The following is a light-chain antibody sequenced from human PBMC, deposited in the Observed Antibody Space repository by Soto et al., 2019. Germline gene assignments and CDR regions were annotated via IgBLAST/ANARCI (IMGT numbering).Light chain of an antibody. CDR3: QQYNNGIT. CDR2: GAS. V-gene: IGKV3-15*01. J-gene: IGKJ5*01. CDR1: QSVSSN. Sequence: EIVMTQSPATLSVSPGERATLSCRASQSVSSNLAWYQQKPGQAPRLLIYGASTRATGIPARFSGSGSGTEFTLTISSLQSEDFAVYYCQQYNNGITF.